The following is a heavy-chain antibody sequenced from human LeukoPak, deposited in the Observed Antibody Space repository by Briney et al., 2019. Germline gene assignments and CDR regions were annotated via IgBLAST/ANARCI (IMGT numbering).Heavy chain of an antibody. CDR1: GFSISSGY. J-gene: IGHJ4*02. D-gene: IGHD3/OR15-3a*01. Sequence: GGSLRLSCVASGFSISSGYMTWARQAPGKALEWVSLLYSDDSAYYPDSVKGRFTISRDNSKNTLYLQMNSLRAEDTAMYYCARDPSDVDSFDYWGQGTLVTVSS. CDR2: LYSDDSA. CDR3: ARDPSDVDSFDY. V-gene: IGHV3-66*02.